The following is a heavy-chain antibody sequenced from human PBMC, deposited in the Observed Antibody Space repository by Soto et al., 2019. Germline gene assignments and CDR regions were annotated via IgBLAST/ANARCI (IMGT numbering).Heavy chain of an antibody. CDR2: IKQDGTEK. CDR1: GFTFSSHW. Sequence: GGSLRLSCAASGFTFSSHWMSWVRQAPGKGLEWVANIKQDGTEKYYVDSVKGRFTISRDNANNSLYLQMNSLRAEDTAVYYCARDPSTWKYWGQGTLVTAPQ. D-gene: IGHD1-1*01. CDR3: ARDPSTWKY. V-gene: IGHV3-7*04. J-gene: IGHJ4*02.